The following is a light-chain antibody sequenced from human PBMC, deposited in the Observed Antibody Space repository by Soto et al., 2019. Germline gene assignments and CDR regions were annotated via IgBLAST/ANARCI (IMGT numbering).Light chain of an antibody. CDR3: QQSYSTHRT. CDR2: AAS. CDR1: QSISSY. V-gene: IGKV1-39*01. J-gene: IGKJ1*01. Sequence: DIQMTQSPSSLSASVGDRVTITCRASQSISSYLNWYQQKPGKAPKLLIYAASSLQSGVPSRFSGSGSGTDFTLTISSLQPEDFATYYCQQSYSTHRTFGQGTKGDIK.